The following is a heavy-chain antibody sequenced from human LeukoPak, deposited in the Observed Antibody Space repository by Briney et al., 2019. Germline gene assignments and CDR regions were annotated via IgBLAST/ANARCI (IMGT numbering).Heavy chain of an antibody. J-gene: IGHJ4*02. V-gene: IGHV3-7*01. CDR3: ARDFWGAYRVDYFDC. CDR1: GFTFSNYW. CDR2: IKQDGSET. D-gene: IGHD3-3*01. Sequence: PGGSLRLSCAASGFTFSNYWTSWVRRAPGKGLEWVANIKQDGSETYYVDSVRGRFTISRDNAKKSLYLQMNSLRDEDKAVYYCARDFWGAYRVDYFDCWGQGTLVTVSS.